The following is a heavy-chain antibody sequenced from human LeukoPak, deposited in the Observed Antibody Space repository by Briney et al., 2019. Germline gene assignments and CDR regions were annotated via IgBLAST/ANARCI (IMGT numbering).Heavy chain of an antibody. J-gene: IGHJ4*02. CDR2: INYSGST. CDR3: ARGPPLSPDYDISTGYYNFDY. V-gene: IGHV4-34*01. Sequence: SETLSLTCAVYGGSFSSYYWSWIRQPPGKGLEWIGEINYSGSTKYNPSLESRVTISVDTSKNQLSLMLTSLTAADTAVYYCARGPPLSPDYDISTGYYNFDYWGQGTLVTVSS. D-gene: IGHD3-9*01. CDR1: GGSFSSYY.